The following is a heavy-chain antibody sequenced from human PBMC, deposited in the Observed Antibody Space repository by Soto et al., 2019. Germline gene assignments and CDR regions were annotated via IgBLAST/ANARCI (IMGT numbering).Heavy chain of an antibody. V-gene: IGHV3-74*03. CDR3: AIVPHRGFDL. Sequence: GGSLRLSCAVSGFTLNNYWMHWVRQAPGEGLIWISRINTDGSTKMYADSVKGRFTISRDNAKNTVYLQMNSLRAEDTAVYYCAIVPHRGFDLWGQGTMVTVSS. D-gene: IGHD2-2*01. CDR1: GFTLNNYW. CDR2: INTDGSTK. J-gene: IGHJ3*01.